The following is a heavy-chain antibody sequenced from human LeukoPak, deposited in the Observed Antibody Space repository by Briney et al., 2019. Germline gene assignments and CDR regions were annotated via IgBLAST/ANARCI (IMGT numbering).Heavy chain of an antibody. CDR3: AREGPAAGGGAFDI. CDR1: GFTFSRYG. D-gene: IGHD6-13*01. Sequence: PGGSLRLSCAASGFTFSRYGMHRVRQAPGKGLEWVAVIWYDGSNKYYADSVKGRFTISRDNAKNSLYLQMNSLRAEDTAVYYCAREGPAAGGGAFDIWGQGTRVTVSS. V-gene: IGHV3-33*01. J-gene: IGHJ3*02. CDR2: IWYDGSNK.